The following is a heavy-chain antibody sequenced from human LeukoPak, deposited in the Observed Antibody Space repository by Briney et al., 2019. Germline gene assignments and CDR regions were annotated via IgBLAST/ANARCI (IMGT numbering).Heavy chain of an antibody. CDR3: ARASDNYDSSGYGP. J-gene: IGHJ5*02. CDR1: GGSFSGYY. D-gene: IGHD3-22*01. V-gene: IGHV4-34*01. Sequence: SGTLSLTCAVYGGSFSGYYWSWIRQPPGKGLEWIGEINHSGSTNYNPSLKSRVTISVDTSKNQFSLKLSSVTAADTAVYYCARASDNYDSSGYGPWGQGTLVTVSS. CDR2: INHSGST.